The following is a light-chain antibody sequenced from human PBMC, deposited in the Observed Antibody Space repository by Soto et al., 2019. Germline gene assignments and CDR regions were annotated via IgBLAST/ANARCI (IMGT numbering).Light chain of an antibody. Sequence: EIVLTQSPATLSLSPGERATLSCRASQSVSSFLAWYQQKPGQAPRLLIYDASNRATGIPARFSGSGSWTDFSLTISSLEPEDFAVYYCQHRSSWPLSFGGGTTVEIK. CDR3: QHRSSWPLS. CDR2: DAS. J-gene: IGKJ4*01. V-gene: IGKV3-11*01. CDR1: QSVSSF.